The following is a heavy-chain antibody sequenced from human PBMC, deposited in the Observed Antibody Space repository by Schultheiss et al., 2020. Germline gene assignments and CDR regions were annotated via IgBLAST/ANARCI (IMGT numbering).Heavy chain of an antibody. J-gene: IGHJ4*02. CDR1: GYSISSGYY. D-gene: IGHD1-26*01. V-gene: IGHV4-38-2*02. Sequence: SETLSLTCAVSGYSISSGYYWGWIRQPPGKGLEWIGYIYHSGSTYYNPSLKSRVTISVDRSKNQFSLKLSSVTAADTAVYYCAKDRVRWEPPDYWGQGTLVTVSS. CDR2: IYHSGST. CDR3: AKDRVRWEPPDY.